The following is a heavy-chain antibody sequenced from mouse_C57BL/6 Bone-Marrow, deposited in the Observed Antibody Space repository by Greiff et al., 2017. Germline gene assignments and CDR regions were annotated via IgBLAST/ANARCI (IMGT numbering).Heavy chain of an antibody. Sequence: VQLKESGPGLVKPSQSLSLTCSVTGYSITSGYYWNWIRQFPGNKLEWMGYISYDGSNNYNPSLKNRISITRDTSKNQFFLKLNSVTTEDTATYYCARDPPYGNYVKFAYWGQGTLVTVSA. J-gene: IGHJ3*01. CDR1: GYSITSGYY. CDR3: ARDPPYGNYVKFAY. CDR2: ISYDGSN. V-gene: IGHV3-6*01. D-gene: IGHD2-1*01.